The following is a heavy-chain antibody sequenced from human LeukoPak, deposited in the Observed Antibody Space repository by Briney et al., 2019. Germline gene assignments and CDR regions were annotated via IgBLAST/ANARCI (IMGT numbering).Heavy chain of an antibody. CDR3: STVRYLYDSGFAY. Sequence: GGSLRLSCAASGFTFSDAWMTWVRQAPGKGLEWIGRIKSKSNGGTTDYAAPVKGRFTISRDDSKNTLYLQMNSLKTDDTAIYYCSTVRYLYDSGFAYWGQGTLVTVSS. V-gene: IGHV3-15*01. CDR1: GFTFSDAW. D-gene: IGHD3-22*01. J-gene: IGHJ4*02. CDR2: IKSKSNGGTT.